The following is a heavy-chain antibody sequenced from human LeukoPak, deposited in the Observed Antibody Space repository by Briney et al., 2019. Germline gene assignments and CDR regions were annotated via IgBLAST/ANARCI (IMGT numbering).Heavy chain of an antibody. V-gene: IGHV4-59*08. Sequence: SETLSLTCSVSGDSIRNFYWNWIRQPPGKRLEWIGNIHYSGSSNYNPSLQSRVTMSIDTSRNQLFLKLTSVTAADTAVYYCALAPNSNWFDFWGQGTLVTVSS. CDR1: GDSIRNFY. CDR2: IHYSGSS. D-gene: IGHD2-8*01. CDR3: ALAPNSNWFDF. J-gene: IGHJ5*01.